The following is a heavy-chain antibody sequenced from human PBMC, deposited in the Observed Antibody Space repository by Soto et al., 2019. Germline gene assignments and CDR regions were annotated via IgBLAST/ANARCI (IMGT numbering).Heavy chain of an antibody. CDR3: ARDWVAAAVTPANAFDI. J-gene: IGHJ3*02. Sequence: GGSLRLSCAASGFTFSSYSMNRVRQAPGKGLEWVSSISSSSSYIYYADSVKGRFTISRDNAKNSLYLQMNSLRAEDTAVYYCARDWVAAAVTPANAFDIWGQGTMVTVSS. CDR1: GFTFSSYS. CDR2: ISSSSSYI. V-gene: IGHV3-21*01. D-gene: IGHD6-13*01.